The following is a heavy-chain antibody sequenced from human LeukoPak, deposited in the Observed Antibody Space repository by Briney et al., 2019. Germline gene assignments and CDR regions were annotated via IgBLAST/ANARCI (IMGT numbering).Heavy chain of an antibody. CDR2: ISYDGSNK. CDR3: ARTQPTYYYDSSGYYDEYFQH. Sequence: GRSLRLSCAASGFTFSSYAMHWVRQAPGKGLEWVAVISYDGSNKYYADSVKGRVTISRDNSKNTLYLQMNSRRAEDTAVYYCARTQPTYYYDSSGYYDEYFQHWGQGTLVTVSS. D-gene: IGHD3-22*01. V-gene: IGHV3-30-3*01. CDR1: GFTFSSYA. J-gene: IGHJ1*01.